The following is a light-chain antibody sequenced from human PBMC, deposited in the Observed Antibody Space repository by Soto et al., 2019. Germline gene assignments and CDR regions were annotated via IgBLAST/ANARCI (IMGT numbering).Light chain of an antibody. CDR3: QQCSKWPPR. J-gene: IGKJ1*01. CDR2: GAS. V-gene: IGKV3D-15*01. Sequence: EILLAHSPATLSLSAGERTTLSSRASQSVSSNLAWYQQKPGQAPRLLIYGASSRATGIPARFSGSGSGTEFTITMASLQSEDFGVDYCQQCSKWPPRFGQGTRWIS. CDR1: QSVSSN.